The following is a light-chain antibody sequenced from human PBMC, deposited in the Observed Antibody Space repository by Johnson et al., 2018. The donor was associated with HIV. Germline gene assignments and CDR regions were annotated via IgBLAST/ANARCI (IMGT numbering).Light chain of an antibody. CDR1: VSNIESYF. V-gene: IGLV1-51*02. J-gene: IGLJ1*01. CDR3: GIWDASLSPLYV. CDR2: EDN. Sequence: QSVLTQPPSVSAAPGQTVNISCSGNVSNIESYFVSWYQQLPGAAPTLLIYEDNKRPSGIPDRFSGSKSGTTATLGITGLQTGDKADYYCGIWDASLSPLYVFGTGTKVTVL.